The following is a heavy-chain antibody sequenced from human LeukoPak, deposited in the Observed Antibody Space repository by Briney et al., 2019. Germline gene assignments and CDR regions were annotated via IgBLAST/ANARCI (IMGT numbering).Heavy chain of an antibody. D-gene: IGHD2-2*01. CDR2: TYYRSKWYN. V-gene: IGHV6-1*01. CDR3: ARVGCSSTSCYFSMDV. J-gene: IGHJ6*02. CDR1: GDSVSSNSAA. Sequence: SQTLSLTCAISGDSVSSNSAAWNWIRQSPSRGLEWLGRTYYRSKWYNDYAVSVKSRITINPDTSKNQFSLQLNSVTPEDTAVYYCARVGCSSTSCYFSMDVWGQGTTVTVSS.